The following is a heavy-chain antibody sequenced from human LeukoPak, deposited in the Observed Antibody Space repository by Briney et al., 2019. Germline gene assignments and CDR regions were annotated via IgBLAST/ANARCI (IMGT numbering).Heavy chain of an antibody. Sequence: HAGGSRRPSCAASGFFFNNYVMNLVQQPPGEGVEWLSSISGSGVHTYYADSVKDRFTISRDTTKNSLYLKMNSLRAEDTAVYYCARAVLYYYYGMNVWGQGTTVTVSS. V-gene: IGHV3-23*01. CDR2: ISGSGVHT. CDR3: ARAVLYYYYGMNV. J-gene: IGHJ6*02. CDR1: GFFFNNYV.